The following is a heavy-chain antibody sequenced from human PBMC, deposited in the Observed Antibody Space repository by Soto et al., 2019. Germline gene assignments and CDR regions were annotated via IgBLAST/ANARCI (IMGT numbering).Heavy chain of an antibody. CDR3: ARVYCSGGSCYEFDY. CDR2: IYYSGST. Sequence: QVQLQESGPGLVKPSQTLSLTCTVSGGSISSGGYYWSWIRQHPGKGLEWIGYIYYSGSTYYNPSLKSRVTISVDTSRNQLSLKLSSVTAADTAVYYCARVYCSGGSCYEFDYWGQGTLVTVSS. CDR1: GGSISSGGYY. D-gene: IGHD2-15*01. J-gene: IGHJ4*02. V-gene: IGHV4-31*03.